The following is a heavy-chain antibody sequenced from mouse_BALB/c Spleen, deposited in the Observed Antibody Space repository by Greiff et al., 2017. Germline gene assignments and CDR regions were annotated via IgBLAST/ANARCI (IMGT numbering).Heavy chain of an antibody. J-gene: IGHJ3*01. CDR1: GFTFSSYA. CDR3: ARGTTATSPFAY. CDR2: ISSGGST. Sequence: EVQVVESGGGLVKPGGSLKLSCAASGFTFSSYAMSWVRQTPEKRLEWVASISSGGSTYYPDSVKGRFTIPRDNARNILYLQMSSLRSEDTAMYYCARGTTATSPFAYWGQGTLVTVSA. V-gene: IGHV5-6-5*01. D-gene: IGHD1-2*01.